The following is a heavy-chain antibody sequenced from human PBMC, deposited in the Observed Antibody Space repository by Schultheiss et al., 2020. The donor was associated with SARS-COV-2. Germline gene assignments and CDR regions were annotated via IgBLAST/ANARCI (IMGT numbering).Heavy chain of an antibody. D-gene: IGHD6-19*01. V-gene: IGHV4-59*12. CDR1: GGSISSYY. J-gene: IGHJ6*02. Sequence: SETLSLTCTVSGGSISSYYWSWIRQPPGKGLEWIGYIYYSGSTNYNPSLKSRVTISVDTSKNQFSLKLSSVTAADTAVYYCARELGIAVAGSDYYYGMDVWGQGTTVTVSS. CDR2: IYYSGST. CDR3: ARELGIAVAGSDYYYGMDV.